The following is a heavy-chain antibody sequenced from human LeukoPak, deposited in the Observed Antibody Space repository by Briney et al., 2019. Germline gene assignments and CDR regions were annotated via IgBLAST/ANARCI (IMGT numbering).Heavy chain of an antibody. V-gene: IGHV3-23*01. J-gene: IGHJ4*02. CDR3: AKGRGYCTGGSCYSDY. CDR2: ISGSDGST. CDR1: GFTFSNYA. Sequence: DPGGSLRLSCTASGFTFSNYAMSWVRQAPGKGLEWVSTISGSDGSTYYADSVKGRLTISRDNSKNTLYLQMNSLRVEDTAIYYCAKGRGYCTGGSCYSDYWGQGTLVTVSS. D-gene: IGHD2-15*01.